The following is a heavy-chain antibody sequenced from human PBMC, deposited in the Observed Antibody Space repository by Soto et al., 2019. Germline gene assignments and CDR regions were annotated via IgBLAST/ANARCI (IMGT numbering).Heavy chain of an antibody. CDR2: IYYSGST. CDR1: GGSISNYY. J-gene: IGHJ6*03. Sequence: SETLSLTCTVSGGSISNYYWSWIRQPPGKGLEWIGYIYYSGSTNYSPSLKSRVTISVDTSKNQFSLRLSSVTAADTAVYYCARASYYYYYYMDVWGKGTTVTVSS. V-gene: IGHV4-59*01. CDR3: ARASYYYYYYMDV.